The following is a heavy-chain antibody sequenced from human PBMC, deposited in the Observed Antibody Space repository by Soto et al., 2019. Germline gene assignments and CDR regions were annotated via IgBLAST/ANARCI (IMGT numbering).Heavy chain of an antibody. J-gene: IGHJ1*01. CDR1: GVIFTDYA. D-gene: IGHD2-8*01. Sequence: PGGALRVSCTASGVIFTDYAMHWVRQVGGRGVEGGSSVVWRSRNIQYPHSVKGRFPISTHNAKNCLYLQMNSLRPEHTALYHCAKDQSNNMWSGTRYAYWGQGTLVTLS. CDR3: AKDQSNNMWSGTRYAY. CDR2: VVWRSRNI. V-gene: IGHV3-9*01.